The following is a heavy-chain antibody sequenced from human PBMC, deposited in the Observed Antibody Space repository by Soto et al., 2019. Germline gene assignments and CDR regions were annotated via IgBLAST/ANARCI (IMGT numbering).Heavy chain of an antibody. J-gene: IGHJ4*02. CDR2: IYYSGST. CDR3: ARLRGSDWGKDY. D-gene: IGHD3-16*01. CDR1: CGSINRSSYY. Sequence: QLQLQESGPGLVKPSESLSLTCTVSCGSINRSSYYWGWIRQPPGKGLEWIGSIYYSGSTYYNPSLKSRGTIPGDTSKNQFSLKLSSVNAADTAVYYCARLRGSDWGKDYWGQGTLVTVSS. V-gene: IGHV4-39*01.